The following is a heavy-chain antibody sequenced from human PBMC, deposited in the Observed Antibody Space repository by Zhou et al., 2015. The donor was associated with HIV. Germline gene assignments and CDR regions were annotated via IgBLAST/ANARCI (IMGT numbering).Heavy chain of an antibody. CDR3: AKEYYYDSSPYYFDY. CDR1: GFTFSDYY. Sequence: QVQLVESGGGLVKPGGSLRLSCAASGFTFSDYYMSWIRQAPGKGLEWVSYISSSGSTIYYADSVKGRFTISRDNSKNTLYLQMNSLRAEDTAVYYCAKEYYYDSSPYYFDYWGQGTLVTVSS. D-gene: IGHD3-22*01. CDR2: ISSSGSTI. J-gene: IGHJ4*02. V-gene: IGHV3-11*01.